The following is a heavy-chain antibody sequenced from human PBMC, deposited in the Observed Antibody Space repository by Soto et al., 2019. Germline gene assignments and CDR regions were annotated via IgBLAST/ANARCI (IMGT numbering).Heavy chain of an antibody. CDR1: GGTFSSYA. D-gene: IGHD3-22*01. J-gene: IGHJ4*02. Sequence: ASVKVSCKASGGTFSSYAISWVRQAPGQGLEWMGGIIPIFGTANYAQKFQGRVTITADESTSTAYMELSSLRSEDTAVYYCARFYDSSGYYAPDYFDYWGQGTLVTVSS. V-gene: IGHV1-69*13. CDR3: ARFYDSSGYYAPDYFDY. CDR2: IIPIFGTA.